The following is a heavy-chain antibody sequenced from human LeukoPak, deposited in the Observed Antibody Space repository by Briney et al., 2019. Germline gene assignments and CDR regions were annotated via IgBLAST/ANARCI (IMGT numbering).Heavy chain of an antibody. Sequence: SETLSLTCTVSGGSISSYYWSWIRQPAGKGLEWIGRIYTSGSTNYNPSLKSRVTMSVDTSKNQFSLKLSSVTAADTAVYYCAQGGIAAAGYYYYMDVWGKGTTVTVSS. J-gene: IGHJ6*03. D-gene: IGHD6-13*01. CDR3: AQGGIAAAGYYYYMDV. CDR2: IYTSGST. CDR1: GGSISSYY. V-gene: IGHV4-4*07.